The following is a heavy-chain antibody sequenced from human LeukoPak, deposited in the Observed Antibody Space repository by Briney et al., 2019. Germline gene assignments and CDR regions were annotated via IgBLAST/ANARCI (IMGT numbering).Heavy chain of an antibody. J-gene: IGHJ5*02. Sequence: GESLKISCKASGYTFTDYWVAWVRQMPGKGLEWMGLIYPGESETRHNPSFQGHVTMSVDNSINTAYLQWSSLQASDAAIYYCARGRWSVATKWFDPWGQGTLVTVSA. CDR2: IYPGESET. CDR1: GYTFTDYW. CDR3: ARGRWSVATKWFDP. D-gene: IGHD4-23*01. V-gene: IGHV5-51*01.